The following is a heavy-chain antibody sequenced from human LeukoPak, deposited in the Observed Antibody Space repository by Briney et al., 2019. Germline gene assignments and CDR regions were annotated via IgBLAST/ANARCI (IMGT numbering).Heavy chain of an antibody. D-gene: IGHD3-3*01. CDR3: ARGPRITIFGVDSAAGFDP. CDR2: INHSGST. V-gene: IGHV4-34*01. CDR1: GGSFSGYY. Sequence: SETLSLTCAVYGGSFSGYYWSWIRQPPGKGLEWIGEINHSGSTNYNPSLKSRVTISVDTSKNQFSLKLSSVTAADTAMYYCARGPRITIFGVDSAAGFDPWGQGTLVTVSS. J-gene: IGHJ5*02.